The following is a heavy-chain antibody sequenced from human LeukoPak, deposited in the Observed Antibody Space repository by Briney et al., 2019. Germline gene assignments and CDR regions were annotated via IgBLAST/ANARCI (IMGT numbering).Heavy chain of an antibody. CDR3: AKEGHIAAAPLSDAFDI. Sequence: GGSLTLSCEVSGFTSGDYYMSWSRQAPGKGLEWISYISGSSSTIYYADSVKGRFTISRDNGKNSLYLQMNSLRAEDTAVYYCAKEGHIAAAPLSDAFDIWGQGTMVTVSS. D-gene: IGHD6-13*01. J-gene: IGHJ3*02. CDR2: ISGSSSTI. CDR1: GFTSGDYY. V-gene: IGHV3-11*01.